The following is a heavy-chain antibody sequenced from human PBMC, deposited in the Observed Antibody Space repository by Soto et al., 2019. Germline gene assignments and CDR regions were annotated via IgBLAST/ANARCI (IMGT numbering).Heavy chain of an antibody. D-gene: IGHD6-19*01. Sequence: GGSLRLSCAASGFTFSSYAMHWVRQAPGKGLEWVAVISYDGSNKYYADSVKGRFTISRDNSKNTLYLQMNSLRSEYTAVYYCARSEQWLVSAFDIWGQGTMVTVSS. J-gene: IGHJ3*02. CDR1: GFTFSSYA. V-gene: IGHV3-30-3*01. CDR2: ISYDGSNK. CDR3: ARSEQWLVSAFDI.